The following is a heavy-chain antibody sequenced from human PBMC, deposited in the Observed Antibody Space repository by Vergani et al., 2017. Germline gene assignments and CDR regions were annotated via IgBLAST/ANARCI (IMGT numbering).Heavy chain of an antibody. CDR1: GGSISSSSYY. V-gene: IGHV4-39*07. Sequence: QLQLQESGPGLVKPSETLSLTCTVSGGSISSSSYYWGWIRQPPGKGLEWIGSIYYSGSTYYNPSLKSRVTISVDTSKNQFSLKLSSVTAADTAVYYCAALGGSYYFDYWGQGTLVTVSS. CDR2: IYYSGST. CDR3: AALGGSYYFDY. J-gene: IGHJ4*02. D-gene: IGHD1-26*01.